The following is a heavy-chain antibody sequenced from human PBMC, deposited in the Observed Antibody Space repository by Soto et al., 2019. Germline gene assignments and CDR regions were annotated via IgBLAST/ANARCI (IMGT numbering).Heavy chain of an antibody. Sequence: GGSLRLSCAASGFTFSSYAMSWVRQAPGKGLEWVSAISGSGGSTYYADSVKGRFTISRDNSKNTLYLQMNSLRAEDTAVYYCAKDGVPIAVAGTPFDYWGQGTLVTVSS. CDR3: AKDGVPIAVAGTPFDY. J-gene: IGHJ4*02. CDR1: GFTFSSYA. D-gene: IGHD6-19*01. V-gene: IGHV3-23*01. CDR2: ISGSGGST.